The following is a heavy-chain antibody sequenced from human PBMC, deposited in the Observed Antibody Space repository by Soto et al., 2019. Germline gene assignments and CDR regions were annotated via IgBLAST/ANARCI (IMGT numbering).Heavy chain of an antibody. D-gene: IGHD1-7*01. J-gene: IGHJ4*02. CDR2: ISAFNGNT. Sequence: QVQLVQSGAEVKKPGASVKVSCKASGYTFPSYDISWVRQAPGQGLEWMGWISAFNGNTKYAQKLQGRVTMTTDTTTTTAYMEVRSLRSDDTAVYYCARRWNYYYFDYRGQGSLVTVSS. V-gene: IGHV1-18*04. CDR1: GYTFPSYD. CDR3: ARRWNYYYFDY.